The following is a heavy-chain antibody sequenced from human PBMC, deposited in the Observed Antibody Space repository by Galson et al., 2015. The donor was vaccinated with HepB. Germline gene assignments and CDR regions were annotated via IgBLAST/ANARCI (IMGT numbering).Heavy chain of an antibody. D-gene: IGHD6-19*01. CDR2: ISYDGNNI. V-gene: IGHV3-30*18. CDR3: EKEFGSGGSYYHGMDV. CDR1: GFSFSSHG. J-gene: IGHJ6*02. Sequence: SLRLSCAASGFSFSSHGMHWVRQAPGKGLEWVALISYDGNNIFDADSVRGRFTISRDNSRNTLYLEMNSLRAEDTDVYYCEKEFGSGGSYYHGMDVGGQGTTVTASS.